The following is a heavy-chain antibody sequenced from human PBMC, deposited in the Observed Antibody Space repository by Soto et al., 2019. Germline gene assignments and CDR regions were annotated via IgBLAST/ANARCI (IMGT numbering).Heavy chain of an antibody. D-gene: IGHD6-6*01. J-gene: IGHJ3*02. CDR1: GGTFSSYT. CDR2: IIPILGIA. V-gene: IGHV1-69*08. CDR3: AREKGSSSSHDAFDI. Sequence: QVQLVQSGAEVKKPGSSVKVSCKASGGTFSSYTISWVRQAPGQGLEWMGRIIPILGIANYAQKFQGRVTITADKSTSTAYMELSSLRSEDTAVYYYAREKGSSSSHDAFDIWGQGTMVTVSS.